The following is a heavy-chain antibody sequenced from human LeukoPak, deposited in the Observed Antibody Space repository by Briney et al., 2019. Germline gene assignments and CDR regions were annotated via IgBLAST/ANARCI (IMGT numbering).Heavy chain of an antibody. CDR3: AGDYGEYYYGMDV. CDR1: GFTFSSYW. J-gene: IGHJ6*02. CDR2: IWYDGSNE. D-gene: IGHD4-17*01. V-gene: IGHV3-33*08. Sequence: PGGSLRLSCAASGFTFSSYWMSWVRQAPGKGLEWVAVIWYDGSNEYYADSVKGRFTISRDNSKNTLYLQMNSLRAEDTAVYYCAGDYGEYYYGMDVWGQGTTVTVSS.